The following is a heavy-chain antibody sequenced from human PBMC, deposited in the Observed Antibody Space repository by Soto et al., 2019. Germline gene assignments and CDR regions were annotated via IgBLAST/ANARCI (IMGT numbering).Heavy chain of an antibody. D-gene: IGHD2-2*01. CDR3: ARVGDCSSTSCRYYYYYGMDV. CDR1: GYTFTNYG. J-gene: IGHJ6*02. CDR2: ISAYNGNT. V-gene: IGHV1-18*01. Sequence: QVQLVQSGAEVKKPGASVKVSCKASGYTFTNYGISWVRQAPGQGLEWMGWISAYNGNTNYAQKLQGRVTMTTDTSARTAYRELRSLRSDDTAVYYCARVGDCSSTSCRYYYYYGMDVWGQGTTVTVSS.